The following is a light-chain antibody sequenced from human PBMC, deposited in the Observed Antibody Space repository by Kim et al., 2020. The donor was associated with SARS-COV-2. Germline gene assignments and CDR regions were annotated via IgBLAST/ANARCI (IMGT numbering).Light chain of an antibody. CDR1: SSDVGRFHH. CDR2: DVT. J-gene: IGLJ1*01. Sequence: GQSITISCTGTSSDVGRFHHASSYQHHPGKVPKLLIYDVTNRPSGVSDRFSGSKSGDAASLTISGLQSEDEADYSCASYPGTRTYVFGTGTKVTVL. CDR3: ASYPGTRTYV. V-gene: IGLV2-14*03.